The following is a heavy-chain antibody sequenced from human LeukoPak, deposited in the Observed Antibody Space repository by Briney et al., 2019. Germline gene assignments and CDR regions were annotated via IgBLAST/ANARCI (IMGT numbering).Heavy chain of an antibody. V-gene: IGHV3-48*03. CDR1: GFTFSSYE. Sequence: GGSLRPSCAASGFTFSSYEMNWVRQVPGKGLEWISYISSGGSLIFYADSVKGRFTISRDNTKNSLFLQMNYLRAEDTAIYYCASDLDWDYDILSWGQGILVTVSS. CDR3: ASDLDWDYDILS. J-gene: IGHJ4*02. D-gene: IGHD3-9*01. CDR2: ISSGGSLI.